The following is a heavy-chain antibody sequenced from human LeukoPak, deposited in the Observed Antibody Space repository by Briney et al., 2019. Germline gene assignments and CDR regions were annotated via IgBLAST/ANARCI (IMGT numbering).Heavy chain of an antibody. CDR2: ISGSGGST. D-gene: IGHD3-3*01. CDR1: GFTFSSYA. Sequence: PGGSLRLSCAASGFTFSSYAMSWVRQAPGKGLEWVSAISGSGGSTYYADSVKGRFTISRDNSKNTLYLQMNSLRAEDTAVYYCAKDTYYDFWSGYFDYWGQGTLSPSPQ. J-gene: IGHJ4*02. V-gene: IGHV3-23*01. CDR3: AKDTYYDFWSGYFDY.